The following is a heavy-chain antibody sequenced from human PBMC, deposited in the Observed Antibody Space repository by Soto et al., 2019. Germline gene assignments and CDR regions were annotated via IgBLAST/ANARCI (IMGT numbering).Heavy chain of an antibody. Sequence: GGSLRLSCAASGFTVSSYGMHWVRQAPGKGLEWVAVIWYDGSNKYYADSVKGRITISRDKSKNTLYLQMNSVRAEDTAVYYCARDRGAVADNWFDPWGQGTLVTVSS. CDR1: GFTVSSYG. D-gene: IGHD6-19*01. CDR2: IWYDGSNK. J-gene: IGHJ5*02. CDR3: ARDRGAVADNWFDP. V-gene: IGHV3-33*01.